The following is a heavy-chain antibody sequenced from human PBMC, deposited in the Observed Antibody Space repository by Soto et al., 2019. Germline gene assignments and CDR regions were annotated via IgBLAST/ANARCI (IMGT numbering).Heavy chain of an antibody. J-gene: IGHJ5*02. CDR2: IYYSGST. Sequence: SETLSLTCTVSGGSISSGGYYWSWIRQHPGKGLEWIGYIYYSGSTYYNPSLKSRVTISVDTSKNQFPLKLSSVTAADTAVYYCARVLRYYYDSSGYFNWFDPWGQGTLVTVSS. CDR1: GGSISSGGYY. D-gene: IGHD3-22*01. V-gene: IGHV4-31*03. CDR3: ARVLRYYYDSSGYFNWFDP.